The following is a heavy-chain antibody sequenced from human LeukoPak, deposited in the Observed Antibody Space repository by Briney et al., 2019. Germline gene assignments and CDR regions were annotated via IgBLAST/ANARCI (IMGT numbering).Heavy chain of an antibody. D-gene: IGHD3-9*01. CDR2: IYYSGST. V-gene: IGHV4-59*01. CDR1: GGSISSYY. Sequence: SETLSLTCTVSGGSISSYYWSWIRQPPGKGLEWIGYIYYSGSTNYNPSLKSRVTISVDTSKNQFSLKLSSVTAADTAVYYCARERGDVLRYLDWTHYYYYYMDVWGKGTTVTVSS. J-gene: IGHJ6*03. CDR3: ARERGDVLRYLDWTHYYYYYMDV.